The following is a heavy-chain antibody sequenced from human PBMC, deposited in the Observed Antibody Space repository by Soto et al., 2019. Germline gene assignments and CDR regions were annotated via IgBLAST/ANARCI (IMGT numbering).Heavy chain of an antibody. J-gene: IGHJ5*02. Sequence: KPSETLSLTCTVSGGSISSSSYYWGWIRQPPGKGLEWIGNIYYSGSTYYNPPLKSRVTISVDTSKNQFSLKLSSVTAADTAVYYCARHEGVWFGGYVGGWFDPWGQGTLVTVS. CDR2: IYYSGST. D-gene: IGHD3-10*01. V-gene: IGHV4-39*01. CDR1: GGSISSSSYY. CDR3: ARHEGVWFGGYVGGWFDP.